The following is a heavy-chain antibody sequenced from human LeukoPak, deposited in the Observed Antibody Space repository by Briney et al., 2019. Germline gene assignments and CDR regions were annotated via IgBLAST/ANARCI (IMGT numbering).Heavy chain of an antibody. CDR2: IYSGGTT. CDR1: EFTVSDNY. V-gene: IGHV3-66*02. Sequence: GGSLRLSCTASEFTVSDNYIYWVRQAPGKGLECVSVIYSGGTTYYADSVKGRITISRDNSNNTVYLQMNSLRPDDTAMYYCARDTRRAPLTAGDYWGQGTLVTVSS. D-gene: IGHD1-20*01. J-gene: IGHJ4*02. CDR3: ARDTRRAPLTAGDY.